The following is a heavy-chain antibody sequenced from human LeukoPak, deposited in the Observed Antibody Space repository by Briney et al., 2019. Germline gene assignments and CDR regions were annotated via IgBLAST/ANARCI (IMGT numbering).Heavy chain of an antibody. V-gene: IGHV3-23*01. J-gene: IGHJ6*03. CDR3: AKFEGALLGNYYMDV. Sequence: GGSLRLSCAASGFIFSNYGMSWVRQAPGKGLEWVSGISGSSGSTYYADSVKGRFTISRDNSKNTLYLQMSSLRAEDTAVYYCAKFEGALLGNYYMDVWGKGTTVTVSS. CDR1: GFIFSNYG. CDR2: ISGSSGST.